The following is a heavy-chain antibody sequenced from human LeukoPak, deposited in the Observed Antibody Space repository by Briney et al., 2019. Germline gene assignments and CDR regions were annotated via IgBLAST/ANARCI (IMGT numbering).Heavy chain of an antibody. J-gene: IGHJ4*02. V-gene: IGHV3-15*01. D-gene: IGHD3-10*01. CDR1: GFTFSNAW. CDR3: TTALWFGELSLSDY. Sequence: NPGGSLRLSCAASGFTFSNAWMSWVRQAPGKGREWVGLIKSKTDGGTTDYAAHVKGRSTISRDDSKNTLYLQMNSLKTEDTAVYYCTTALWFGELSLSDYWGQGTLVTVSS. CDR2: IKSKTDGGTT.